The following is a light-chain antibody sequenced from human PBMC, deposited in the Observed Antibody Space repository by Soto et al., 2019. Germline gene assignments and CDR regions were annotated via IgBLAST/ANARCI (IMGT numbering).Light chain of an antibody. V-gene: IGKV1-5*03. Sequence: DIQMTQSPSTLSASVGDRVTITCRASQSFGRWLAWYQQKPGKAPKLLIYKASILQSGVPSRFSGSGSGTKFTLTIASLQPDDFATYYCQQYETFSGTFGPGTKVDIK. CDR2: KAS. J-gene: IGKJ1*01. CDR1: QSFGRW. CDR3: QQYETFSGT.